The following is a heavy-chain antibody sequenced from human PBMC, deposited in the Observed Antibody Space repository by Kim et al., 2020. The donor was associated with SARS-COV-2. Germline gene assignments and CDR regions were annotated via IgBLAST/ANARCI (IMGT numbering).Heavy chain of an antibody. V-gene: IGHV1-18*01. Sequence: ASVKVSCKASGYTFTSYGISWVRQAPGQGLEWMGWISAYNGNTNYAQKLQGRVTMTTDTSTSTAYMELRSLRSDDTAVYYCARGVGDYDSSGYVGYWGQGTLVTVSS. J-gene: IGHJ4*02. CDR2: ISAYNGNT. CDR3: ARGVGDYDSSGYVGY. CDR1: GYTFTSYG. D-gene: IGHD3-22*01.